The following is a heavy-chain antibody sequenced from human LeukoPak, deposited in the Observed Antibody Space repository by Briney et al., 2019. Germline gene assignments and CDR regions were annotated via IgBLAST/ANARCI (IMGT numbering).Heavy chain of an antibody. J-gene: IGHJ6*02. CDR1: GYTFTGYY. Sequence: ASVKVSCKASGYTFTGYYMHWVRQAPGQGLEWMGWINPNSGGTNYAQKFQGRVTMTRDTSISTAYMELSRLRSDDTAVYYCARGRTSGSSAGYYYYGMDVWGQGTTVTVSS. CDR3: ARGRTSGSSAGYYYYGMDV. V-gene: IGHV1-2*02. D-gene: IGHD1-26*01. CDR2: INPNSGGT.